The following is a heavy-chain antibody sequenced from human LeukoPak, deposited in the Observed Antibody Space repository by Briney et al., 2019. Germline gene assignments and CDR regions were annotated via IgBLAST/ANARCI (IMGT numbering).Heavy chain of an antibody. CDR1: GGSISSYD. D-gene: IGHD3-10*01. CDR3: ARWGLWFGELRDPDAHYGMDV. J-gene: IGHJ6*02. Sequence: SETLSLTCTVSGGSISSYDWSWIRQPPGKGLEWIGDIYYSGSTNYNPSLKSRVTISVDTSKNQFSLKLSSVTAADTAVYYCARWGLWFGELRDPDAHYGMDVWGQGTTVTVSS. CDR2: IYYSGST. V-gene: IGHV4-59*01.